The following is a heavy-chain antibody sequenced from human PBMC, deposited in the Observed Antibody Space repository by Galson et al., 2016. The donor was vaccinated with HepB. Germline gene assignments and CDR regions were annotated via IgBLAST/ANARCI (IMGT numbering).Heavy chain of an antibody. V-gene: IGHV4-59*08. CDR1: GGSISNDY. J-gene: IGHJ4*02. Sequence: SETLSLTCTVSGGSISNDYWSWIRKPPGKGLEWIGYIYYSGSTNYNPSLKSRVTISVDTSKNQFSLKLSSVTAADTAVYFCARHRYSLGEFVYFDQWGQGTLVTVSS. CDR2: IYYSGST. CDR3: ARHRYSLGEFVYFDQ. D-gene: IGHD3-16*02.